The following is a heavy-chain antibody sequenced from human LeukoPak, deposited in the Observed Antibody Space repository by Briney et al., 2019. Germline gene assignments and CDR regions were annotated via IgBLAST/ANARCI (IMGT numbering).Heavy chain of an antibody. D-gene: IGHD1-26*01. V-gene: IGHV4-39*07. J-gene: IGHJ3*02. CDR3: ARVSRSGSYFGAFEI. Sequence: PSETLSLTCTVSGDSIRSSSYYWGWTRQPPGKGLEWIGNIYHSGSTYYNPSLTSRVTISVDTSKNQFSLKLSSVTAADTAVYYCARVSRSGSYFGAFEIWGQGTMVTVSS. CDR1: GDSIRSSSYY. CDR2: IYHSGST.